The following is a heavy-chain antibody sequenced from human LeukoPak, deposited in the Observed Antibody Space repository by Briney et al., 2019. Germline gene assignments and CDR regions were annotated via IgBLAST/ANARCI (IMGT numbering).Heavy chain of an antibody. J-gene: IGHJ6*03. CDR1: GFIFSSYG. CDR3: ARDPEVPDYHSYMDV. V-gene: IGHV3-21*01. Sequence: GGSLRLSCTGSGFIFSSYGLFWVRQAPGKGLEWVSAISSGGAYTYYADSVKGRFTISRDNALNSVSLQMNGLRAEDTAIYYCARDPEVPDYHSYMDVWGKGTTVTVSS. CDR2: ISSGGAYT.